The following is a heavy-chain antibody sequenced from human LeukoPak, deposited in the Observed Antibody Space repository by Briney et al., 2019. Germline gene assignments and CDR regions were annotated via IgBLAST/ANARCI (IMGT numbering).Heavy chain of an antibody. J-gene: IGHJ4*02. Sequence: GGSLGLSCAASGFTFSSYSMNWVRQAPGKGLEWVSSISSSSYIYYADSVKGRFTISRDNAKNSLYLQMNSLRAEDTAVYYCARLGVLLWFGELNTDDYWGQGTLVTVSS. CDR2: ISSSSYI. V-gene: IGHV3-21*01. D-gene: IGHD3-10*01. CDR3: ARLGVLLWFGELNTDDY. CDR1: GFTFSSYS.